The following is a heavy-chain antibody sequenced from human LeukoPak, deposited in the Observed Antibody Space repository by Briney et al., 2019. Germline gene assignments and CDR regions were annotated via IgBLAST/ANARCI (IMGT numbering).Heavy chain of an antibody. Sequence: SETLSLTCAVHGGSFSGYYWSWIRQPPGKGLEWIGEINHSGSTNYNPSLKSRVTISVDTSKNQFSLKLSSVTAADTAVYYCARGRRITPYYYGSGTRGWFDPWGQGTLVTVSS. D-gene: IGHD3-10*01. J-gene: IGHJ5*02. CDR3: ARGRRITPYYYGSGTRGWFDP. V-gene: IGHV4-34*01. CDR1: GGSFSGYY. CDR2: INHSGST.